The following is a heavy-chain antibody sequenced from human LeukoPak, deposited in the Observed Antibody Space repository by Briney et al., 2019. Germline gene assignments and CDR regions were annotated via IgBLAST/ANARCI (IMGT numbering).Heavy chain of an antibody. V-gene: IGHV4-31*03. CDR1: GGSISSGGYY. D-gene: IGHD5-12*01. CDR3: ARDRLVATAKGFDY. J-gene: IGHJ4*02. CDR2: IYYSGST. Sequence: SETLSLTCTVSGGSISSGGYYWSWVRQHPGRGLEWIGYIYYSGSTYYNPSLKSRVTISVDTSKNQFSLKLSSVTAADTAVYYCARDRLVATAKGFDYWGQGTLVTVSS.